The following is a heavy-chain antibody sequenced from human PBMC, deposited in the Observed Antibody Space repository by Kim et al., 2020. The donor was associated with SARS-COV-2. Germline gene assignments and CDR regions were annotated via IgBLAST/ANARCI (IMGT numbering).Heavy chain of an antibody. Sequence: GGSLRLSCAASGFNFRNYAMSWVRQAPGKGLEWVATIFASALGTSYYADSVKGRFSISRDDSKNTLFLQMSSLRAEDTAVYYCVKARTWFIAWYDGVFSVEHLGQGTLVTVSS. CDR1: GFNFRNYA. CDR2: IFASALGTS. J-gene: IGHJ4*02. CDR3: VKARTWFIAWYDGVFSVEH. D-gene: IGHD3-9*01. V-gene: IGHV3-23*01.